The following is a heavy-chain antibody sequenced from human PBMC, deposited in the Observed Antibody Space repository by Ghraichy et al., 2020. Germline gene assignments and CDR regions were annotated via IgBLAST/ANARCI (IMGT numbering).Heavy chain of an antibody. J-gene: IGHJ6*02. CDR2: IIPLFGTS. CDR3: ASGTAGDYYYYALDA. V-gene: IGHV1-69*06. Sequence: SVKVSCKASGDTFTRYAFSWVRQAPGQGLEWMGGIIPLFGTSNYAQKFQGRVTITADKSTTTAYMELTSLSSEDTAVYYCASGTAGDYYYYALDAWGQGTAVTVSS. CDR1: GDTFTRYA. D-gene: IGHD1-14*01.